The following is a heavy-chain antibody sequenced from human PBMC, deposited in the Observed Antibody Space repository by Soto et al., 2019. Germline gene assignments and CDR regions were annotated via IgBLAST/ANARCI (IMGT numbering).Heavy chain of an antibody. CDR1: GFTFSDYY. Sequence: PGGSLRLSCAASGFTFSDYYMSWMRQAPGKGLEWVSYISSSGSTIYYADSVKGRFTISRDNAKNSLYLQMNSLRAEDTAVYYCAREPPLLTNWFDPWGQGTLVTVSS. CDR2: ISSSGSTI. J-gene: IGHJ5*02. D-gene: IGHD2-15*01. V-gene: IGHV3-11*01. CDR3: AREPPLLTNWFDP.